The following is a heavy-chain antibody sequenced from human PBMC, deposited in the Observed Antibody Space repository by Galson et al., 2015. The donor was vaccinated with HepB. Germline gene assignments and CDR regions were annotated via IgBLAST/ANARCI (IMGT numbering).Heavy chain of an antibody. Sequence: SLRLSCAASGFTFSSYAMHWVRQAPGKGLEWVAVISYDGSNKYYADSVKGRFTISRDNSKNTLYLQMNSLRAEDTAVYYCARGRLFDYWGQGTPVTVSS. CDR1: GFTFSSYA. CDR2: ISYDGSNK. D-gene: IGHD4-11*01. CDR3: ARGRLFDY. J-gene: IGHJ4*02. V-gene: IGHV3-30-3*01.